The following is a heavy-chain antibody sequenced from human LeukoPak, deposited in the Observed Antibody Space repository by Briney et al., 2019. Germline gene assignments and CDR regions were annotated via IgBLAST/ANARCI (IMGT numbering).Heavy chain of an antibody. CDR1: EFTFSSYW. D-gene: IGHD6-6*01. CDR3: AKDLIAARPALFDY. V-gene: IGHV3-7*03. CDR2: IKQDGSEK. Sequence: PGGSLRLSCAASEFTFSSYWMSWVRQAPGKGLEWVANIKQDGSEKYYVDSVKGRFTISRDNSKNTLYLQMNSLRAEDTAVYYCAKDLIAARPALFDYWGQGTLVTVSS. J-gene: IGHJ4*02.